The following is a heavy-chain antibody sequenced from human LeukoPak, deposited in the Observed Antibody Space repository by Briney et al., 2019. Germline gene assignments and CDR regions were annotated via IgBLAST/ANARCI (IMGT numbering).Heavy chain of an antibody. V-gene: IGHV4-34*01. CDR3: ARVARFPIVYYYYYYGMDV. Sequence: PSETLSLTCAVYGGSFSGYYWSWIRQPPGKGLEWIGEINHSGSTNYNPSLKSRVTISVDTSKNQFSLKLSSVTAADTAVYYCARVARFPIVYYYYYYGMDVWGQGTTVTVSS. CDR1: GGSFSGYY. J-gene: IGHJ6*02. CDR2: INHSGST. D-gene: IGHD2-15*01.